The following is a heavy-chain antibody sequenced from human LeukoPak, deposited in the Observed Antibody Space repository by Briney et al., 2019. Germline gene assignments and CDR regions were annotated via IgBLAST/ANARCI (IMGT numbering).Heavy chain of an antibody. CDR2: LYSGGNT. CDR1: GFTVSSNY. Sequence: QSGGSLRLSYAVSGFTVSSNYMSWVRQAPGKGLEWVSVLYSGGNTYYADSVKGRFTISRDNSKNTLYLQMNSLRAEDTAVYYCANSMLSIFDYWGQGTLVTVSS. CDR3: ANSMLSIFDY. J-gene: IGHJ4*02. V-gene: IGHV3-53*01. D-gene: IGHD3-10*02.